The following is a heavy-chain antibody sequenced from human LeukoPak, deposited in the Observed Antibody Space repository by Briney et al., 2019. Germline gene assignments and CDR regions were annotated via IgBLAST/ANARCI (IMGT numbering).Heavy chain of an antibody. CDR2: ISSGSSTI. CDR3: ARLRYYAMDV. Sequence: GGSLRLSCAASGFTFSSYSMNWVRQAPGKGLEWVSSISSGSSTIYYADSVKGRFTISRDNAKNSLYLQMNSLRAEDTAVYYCARLRYYAMDVWGQGTTVIVSS. J-gene: IGHJ6*02. V-gene: IGHV3-48*01. CDR1: GFTFSSYS.